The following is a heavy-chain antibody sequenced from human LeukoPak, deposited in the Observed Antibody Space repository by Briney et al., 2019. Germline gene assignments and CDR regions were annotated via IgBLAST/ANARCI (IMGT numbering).Heavy chain of an antibody. V-gene: IGHV4-4*07. CDR3: ARFVVVQGPMEYYYYYMDV. CDR2: ITNSGTT. CDR1: GGSISSYY. Sequence: TSETLSLTCTVSGGSISSYYWSWIRQPAGKGLEWIGYITNSGTTKFNPSLKSRVTISRDTSKNQISLRLSSVTAADTAVFFCARFVVVQGPMEYYYYYMDVWGRGTTVIVSS. D-gene: IGHD2-2*01. J-gene: IGHJ6*03.